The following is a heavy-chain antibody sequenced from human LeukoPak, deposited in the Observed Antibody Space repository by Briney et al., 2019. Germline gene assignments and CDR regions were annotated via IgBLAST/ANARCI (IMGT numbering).Heavy chain of an antibody. J-gene: IGHJ3*02. CDR1: GGSISSSSYY. V-gene: IGHV4-39*01. Sequence: PSETLSLTCTVSGGSISSSSYYWGWIRQPPGKGLERIGSIYYSGSTYYNPSLKSRVTISVDTSKNQFSLKLSSVTAADTAVYYCARQGRKYYYDSSAAAFDIWGQGTMVTVSS. CDR3: ARQGRKYYYDSSAAAFDI. CDR2: IYYSGST. D-gene: IGHD3-22*01.